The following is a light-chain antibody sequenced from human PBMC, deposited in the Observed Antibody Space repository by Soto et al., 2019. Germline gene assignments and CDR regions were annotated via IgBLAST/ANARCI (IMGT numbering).Light chain of an antibody. Sequence: VLTQSPGTLSLSPGERATLSCRANQNLGDGRLAWYQQKPGQPPTLLIYDASTRATGIPDRFSGIGSGSAFTLTISSLQPEDSATYYCQQSFTAPITFGQGTRLEIK. CDR2: DAS. CDR1: QNLGDGR. V-gene: IGKV3D-20*02. J-gene: IGKJ5*01. CDR3: QQSFTAPIT.